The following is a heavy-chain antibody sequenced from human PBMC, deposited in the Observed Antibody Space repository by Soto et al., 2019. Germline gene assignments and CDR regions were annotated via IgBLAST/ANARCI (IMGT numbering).Heavy chain of an antibody. CDR1: GFTFSSYS. CDR2: ISSIISYI. V-gene: IGHV3-21*01. J-gene: IGHJ4*02. Sequence: GGSLRLSCAASGFTFSSYSMNWVRQAPVNGLEFVSSISSIISYIYYADSVKGRFTISRYNAKNSLYLQMNSLRAEDTALYYCARDPSPQDSSGYYSHWGQGTMVTVSS. CDR3: ARDPSPQDSSGYYSH. D-gene: IGHD3-22*01.